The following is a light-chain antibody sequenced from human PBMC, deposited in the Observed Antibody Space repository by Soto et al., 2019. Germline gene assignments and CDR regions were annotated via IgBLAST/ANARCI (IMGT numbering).Light chain of an antibody. CDR3: QQYGNSPQT. J-gene: IGKJ1*01. CDR1: QSVSSY. V-gene: IGKV3-11*01. CDR2: DAS. Sequence: EILFTQSPATLSLSPGERATLSFRASQSVSSYLAWYQQKPGQAPRLLIYDASNRDTGIPARFSGSGSGTDFTLTISRLEPEDFSVYYCQQYGNSPQTFGQGTKVDIK.